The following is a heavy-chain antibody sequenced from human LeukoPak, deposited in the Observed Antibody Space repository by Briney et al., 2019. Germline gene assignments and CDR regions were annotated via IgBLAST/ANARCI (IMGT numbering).Heavy chain of an antibody. D-gene: IGHD5-18*01. Sequence: GGPLRLSCAASGFTLDEYAMHGVRQAPGKGLEWVSLISGDGGSTYYADSVKGRFTISRDNSKNSLYLQMNSLRTEDTALYYCAKESYGRSIFDYWGQGTLVTVSS. J-gene: IGHJ4*02. CDR2: ISGDGGST. CDR1: GFTLDEYA. CDR3: AKESYGRSIFDY. V-gene: IGHV3-43*02.